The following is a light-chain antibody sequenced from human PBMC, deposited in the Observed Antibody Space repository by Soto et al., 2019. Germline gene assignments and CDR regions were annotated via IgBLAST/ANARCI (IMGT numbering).Light chain of an antibody. CDR1: SSNIGAGFD. CDR3: QSYDSSQSAYV. V-gene: IGLV1-40*01. Sequence: QSVLTQPPSVSGAPGHRGTISCTGSSSNIGAGFDVHWYQQLPGTAPKLLVYGNSNRPSGVPDRFSGSKSGTSASLAVTGLQAEDEADSFCQSYDSSQSAYVFGTGNKVTV. J-gene: IGLJ1*01. CDR2: GNS.